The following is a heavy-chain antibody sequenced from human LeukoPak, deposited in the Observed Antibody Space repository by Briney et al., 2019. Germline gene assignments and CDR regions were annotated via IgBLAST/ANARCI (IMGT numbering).Heavy chain of an antibody. J-gene: IGHJ3*02. CDR2: LYSAGST. CDR3: ARWTNFHAFDI. CDR1: EFSVKYNY. Sequence: GGPLRLSCAASEFSVKYNYMTWVRQAPGKGLEWVSLLYSAGSTNYADSVKGRFTISRDDSKNTVYLQMNSLRAEDTAVYYCARWTNFHAFDIWGQGTLVTVSS. D-gene: IGHD1-1*01. V-gene: IGHV3-53*01.